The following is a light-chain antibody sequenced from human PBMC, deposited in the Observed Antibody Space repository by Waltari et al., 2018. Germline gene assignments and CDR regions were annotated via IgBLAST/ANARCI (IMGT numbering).Light chain of an antibody. CDR1: QSISSTY. Sequence: EIVLTQSPGTLSLSPGERATLSCRASQSISSTYLAWSQQKPGQAPSLLCYAASSRAIAIPERFSGSGFGKDFTLTINSLGPEDFAVYYGQHSDNSSVSFGQGTRLEIK. CDR3: QHSDNSSVS. CDR2: AAS. J-gene: IGKJ5*01. V-gene: IGKV3-20*01.